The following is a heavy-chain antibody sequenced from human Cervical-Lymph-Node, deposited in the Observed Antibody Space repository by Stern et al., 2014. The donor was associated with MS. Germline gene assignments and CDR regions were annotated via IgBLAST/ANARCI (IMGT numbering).Heavy chain of an antibody. CDR3: ARDHSSSRFEPYYYYGMDV. J-gene: IGHJ6*02. Sequence: VQLVESGGGVVQPGRSLRLSCAASGFTFSSYGMHWVRQAPGKGLEWVAVIWYDGSNKYYADSVKGRFTISRDNSKNTLYLQMNSLRAEDTAVYYCARDHSSSRFEPYYYYGMDVWGQGTTVTLSS. CDR2: IWYDGSNK. D-gene: IGHD6-13*01. V-gene: IGHV3-33*01. CDR1: GFTFSSYG.